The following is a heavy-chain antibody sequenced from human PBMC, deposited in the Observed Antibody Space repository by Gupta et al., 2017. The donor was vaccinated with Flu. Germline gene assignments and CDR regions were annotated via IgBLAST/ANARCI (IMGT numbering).Heavy chain of an antibody. V-gene: IGHV3-48*03. CDR3: ARGHWDS. Sequence: EVQLVESGGGVVQPGGSLRLSCAASGFTFSGSGMSWVRQAPGKGLEWVSFISSSGVPYYTDSGKGRFTISRDNAKNXVXLQMDSXRAEDTAFYYCARGHWDSGGQGTLVTGSS. CDR2: ISSSGVP. CDR1: GFTFSGSG. J-gene: IGHJ4*02.